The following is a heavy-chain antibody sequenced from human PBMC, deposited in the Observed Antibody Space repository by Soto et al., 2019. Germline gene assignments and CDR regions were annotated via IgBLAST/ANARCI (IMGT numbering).Heavy chain of an antibody. CDR1: GGSITTVGYS. CDR2: IFHSGIS. CDR3: ARRSSSSLGSLFDP. Sequence: SETLSLTCAVSGGSITTVGYSWSWIRQPPGKGLEWIGYIFHSGISYSNPSLKGRVTMSVDGSKNQFSLKLSSVTPTDTAVYYCARRSSSSLGSLFDPWGRGILVTVSS. J-gene: IGHJ5*02. D-gene: IGHD6-6*01. V-gene: IGHV4-30-2*01.